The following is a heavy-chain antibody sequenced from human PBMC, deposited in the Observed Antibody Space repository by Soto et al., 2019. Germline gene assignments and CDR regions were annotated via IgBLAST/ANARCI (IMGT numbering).Heavy chain of an antibody. CDR2: IYHSGST. Sequence: PSETLSLTCTVSGDSISRYYWNWIRQPPGKGLEWIGYIYHSGSTNYNPSLKSRVTISVDTSKIQFSLKLSSVTAADTAVYYCARSTSGYDYLGHCSGGSCYPNWFDPWGQGTLVTVSS. V-gene: IGHV4-59*01. J-gene: IGHJ5*02. D-gene: IGHD2-15*01. CDR1: GDSISRYY. CDR3: ARSTSGYDYLGHCSGGSCYPNWFDP.